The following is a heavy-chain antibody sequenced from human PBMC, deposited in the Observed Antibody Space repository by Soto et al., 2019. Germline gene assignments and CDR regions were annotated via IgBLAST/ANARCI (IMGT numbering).Heavy chain of an antibody. CDR1: GFTFSDYY. D-gene: IGHD5-12*01. Sequence: QVQLVESGGGLVKPGGSLRLSCAASGFTFSDYYMSWIRQAPGKGLEWVSYISSSGSTIYYADSGKGRFTISRDNAKNSLDLQKNSRRAEDTAVYYGARPAGKWPGPYDYYMDDWGKGTTVTVSS. CDR2: ISSSGSTI. J-gene: IGHJ6*03. CDR3: ARPAGKWPGPYDYYMDD. V-gene: IGHV3-11*01.